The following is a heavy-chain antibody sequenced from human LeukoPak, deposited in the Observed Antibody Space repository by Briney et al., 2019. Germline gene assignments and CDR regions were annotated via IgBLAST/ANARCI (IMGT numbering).Heavy chain of an antibody. CDR1: GLTSRFAFSDYY. CDR2: ISSSCDIV. V-gene: IGHV3-11*04. J-gene: IGHJ1*01. CDR3: FMTAGRASATDH. Sequence: PGGSLRLSCAASGLTSRFAFSDYYMRWIRQAPGKGLEWLSFISSSCDIVYYADSVRCRLTTSRDNAKNSLYLQMYSLGAEDTAMYYCFMTAGRASATDHWGQGALVTVSS. D-gene: IGHD2-2*01.